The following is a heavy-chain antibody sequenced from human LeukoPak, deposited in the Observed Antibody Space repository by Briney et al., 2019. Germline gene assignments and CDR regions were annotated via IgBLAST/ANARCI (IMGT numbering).Heavy chain of an antibody. D-gene: IGHD2-15*01. Sequence: GGSLRLSCAASGFTFDDHAMHWVRQAPGKGLEWVSGISWNSGSIGYADSVKGRFTISRDNAKNSLYLQMNSLRAEDTALYYCAKGGRTWFDPWGQGTLVTVSS. J-gene: IGHJ5*02. CDR1: GFTFDDHA. CDR3: AKGGRTWFDP. CDR2: ISWNSGSI. V-gene: IGHV3-9*01.